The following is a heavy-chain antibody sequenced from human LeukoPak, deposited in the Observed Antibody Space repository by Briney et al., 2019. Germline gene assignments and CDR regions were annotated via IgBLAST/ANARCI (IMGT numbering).Heavy chain of an antibody. Sequence: GGSLRLSCAASGFTFSSYEMNWVRQAPGKGLEWVSYISSSGSTIYYADSVKGRFTISRDNAKNSLYLQMNSLRAEDMALYYCAKVASADGIDYWGQGTLVTVSS. CDR3: AKVASADGIDY. CDR2: ISSSGSTI. J-gene: IGHJ4*02. CDR1: GFTFSSYE. D-gene: IGHD6-25*01. V-gene: IGHV3-48*03.